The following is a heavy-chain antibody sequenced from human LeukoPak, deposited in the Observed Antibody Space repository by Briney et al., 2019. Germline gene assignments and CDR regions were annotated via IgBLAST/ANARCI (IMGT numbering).Heavy chain of an antibody. CDR2: ISSSSSTI. CDR1: GFTFSSYS. J-gene: IGHJ6*02. CDR3: ARDWGAGTYYYYGMDV. Sequence: PGRSLRLSCAASGFTFSSYSMNWVRQAPGKGLEWVSYISSSSSTIYYADSVKGRFTISRDNAKNSLYLQMNSLRDEDTAVYYCARDWGAGTYYYYGMDVWGQGTTVTVSS. D-gene: IGHD1-1*01. V-gene: IGHV3-48*02.